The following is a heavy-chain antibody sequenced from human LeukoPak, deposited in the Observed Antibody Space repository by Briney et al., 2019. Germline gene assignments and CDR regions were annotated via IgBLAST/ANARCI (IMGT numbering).Heavy chain of an antibody. J-gene: IGHJ4*02. CDR3: AKERDYGPADY. V-gene: IGHV3-23*01. CDR1: GFIFNKHA. Sequence: GGSLRLSCVASGFIFNKHAMSWVRQAPGKGLEWVSGLSGSGSSTDYADSVKGRFTVSRDDSKNTLFLQMNSLRAEDTAIYYCAKERDYGPADYWGQGTLVTVSS. D-gene: IGHD4/OR15-4a*01. CDR2: LSGSGSST.